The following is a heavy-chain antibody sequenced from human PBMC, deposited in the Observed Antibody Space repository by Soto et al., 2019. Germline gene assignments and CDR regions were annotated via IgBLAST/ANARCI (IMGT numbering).Heavy chain of an antibody. CDR1: GYRFTGHY. Sequence: QVSLVQSEPEVKEPGASVKLSCRASGYRFTGHYLHWVRQAPGQQHEWMAWLYPDNGSPRIAYRFQDRVTVTRDTSLETAYLELSRLRSDDTATYYCVRDGALRSLSNFDVWGQGTVVTV. CDR2: LYPDNGSP. CDR3: VRDGALRSLSNFDV. V-gene: IGHV1-2*07. D-gene: IGHD4-4*01. J-gene: IGHJ3*01.